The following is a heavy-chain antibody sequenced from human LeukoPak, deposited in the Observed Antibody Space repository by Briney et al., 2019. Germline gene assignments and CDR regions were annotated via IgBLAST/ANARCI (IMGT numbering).Heavy chain of an antibody. D-gene: IGHD3-16*02. J-gene: IGHJ6*02. CDR2: INPSGGST. Sequence: ASVKVSCKASGYTFTSYYMRWVRQAPGQGLEWMGIINPSGGSTSYAQKFQGRVTMTRDTSTSTVYMELSSLRSEDTAVYYCASDRRMITFGGVIELYYYGMDVWGQGTTVTVSS. CDR1: GYTFTSYY. V-gene: IGHV1-46*01. CDR3: ASDRRMITFGGVIELYYYGMDV.